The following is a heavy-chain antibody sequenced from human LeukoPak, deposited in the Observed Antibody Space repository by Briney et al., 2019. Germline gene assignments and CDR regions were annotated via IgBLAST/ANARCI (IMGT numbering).Heavy chain of an antibody. J-gene: IGHJ5*02. Sequence: PSETLSLTCAVYGGSFSGYYWSWIRQPPGKGLEWIGEINHSGSTNYNPSLKSRVTISVDTSKNQFSLKLSSVTAADTAVYYCARDHGSGRGWFDPWGQGTLVTVSS. V-gene: IGHV4-34*01. CDR1: GGSFSGYY. CDR2: INHSGST. D-gene: IGHD3-10*01. CDR3: ARDHGSGRGWFDP.